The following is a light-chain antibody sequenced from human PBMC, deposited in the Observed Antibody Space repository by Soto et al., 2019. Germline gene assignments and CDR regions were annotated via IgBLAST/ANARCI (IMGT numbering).Light chain of an antibody. V-gene: IGLV2-14*01. CDR1: SSDVGGYNY. J-gene: IGLJ2*01. CDR3: SSYTSCNTVI. CDR2: DVS. Sequence: QSALTQPASVSGSPGQSITISCTGTSSDVGGYNYVSWYQQHPGKAPKLMIYDVSNRPSGVSNRFSGSKSGNTASLTISGLQAEDEADYYCSSYTSCNTVIFGGGTKLTVL.